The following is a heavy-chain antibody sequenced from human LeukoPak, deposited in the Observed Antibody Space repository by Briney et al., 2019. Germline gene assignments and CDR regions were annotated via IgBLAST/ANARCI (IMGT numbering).Heavy chain of an antibody. CDR2: ISAYNGNT. V-gene: IGHV1-18*01. Sequence: ASVKVSCKASGYTFTSYGISWVRQAPGQGLEWMGWISAYNGNTNYAQKLQGRVTMATDTSTSTAYMELRSLRSDDTAVYYCAREGPDWLLLNYYFDYWGQGTLVTVSS. CDR3: AREGPDWLLLNYYFDY. J-gene: IGHJ4*02. CDR1: GYTFTSYG. D-gene: IGHD3-9*01.